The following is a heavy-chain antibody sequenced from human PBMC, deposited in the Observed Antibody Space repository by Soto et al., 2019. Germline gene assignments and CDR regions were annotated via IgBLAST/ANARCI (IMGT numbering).Heavy chain of an antibody. CDR1: GDSVSSYSAA. J-gene: IGHJ5*01. Sequence: SQTLSLTCGISGDSVSSYSAAWNWIRQSPSRGLEWLGRTYYRSKWYDDYAVSVKGRITINPDTSKNQFSLQLNSVTPEDTAVYYCSSGASRLTLALFDSWRQGTLVTVSS. CDR2: TYYRSKWYD. CDR3: SSGASRLTLALFDS. V-gene: IGHV6-1*01. D-gene: IGHD1-1*01.